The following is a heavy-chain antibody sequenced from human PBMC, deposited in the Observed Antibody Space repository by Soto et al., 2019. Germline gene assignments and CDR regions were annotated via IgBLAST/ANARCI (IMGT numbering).Heavy chain of an antibody. D-gene: IGHD3-22*01. J-gene: IGHJ4*02. CDR3: ATQTYYYDSSGYPY. CDR1: GGTFSSYA. Sequence: ASVKVSCKASGGTFSSYAISWVRQAPGQGLEWMGGIIPIFGTANYAQKFQGRVTVTADESTSTAYMELSSLRSEDTAVYYCATQTYYYDSSGYPYWGQGTLVTVSS. V-gene: IGHV1-69*13. CDR2: IIPIFGTA.